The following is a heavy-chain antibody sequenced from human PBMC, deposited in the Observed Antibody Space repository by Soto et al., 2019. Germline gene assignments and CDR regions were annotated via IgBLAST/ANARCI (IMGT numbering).Heavy chain of an antibody. J-gene: IGHJ2*01. CDR2: IYYSGST. Sequence: QVQLQESGPGLVKPSQTLSLTCTVSGGSISSGGYYWSWIRQHPGKVLEWIGYIYYSGSTYYNPSLKSRVTISVDTSKNQFSLKLSSVTAADTAVYYCAREPYDSSGYLRYFDLWGRGTLVTVSS. V-gene: IGHV4-31*03. CDR3: AREPYDSSGYLRYFDL. CDR1: GGSISSGGYY. D-gene: IGHD3-22*01.